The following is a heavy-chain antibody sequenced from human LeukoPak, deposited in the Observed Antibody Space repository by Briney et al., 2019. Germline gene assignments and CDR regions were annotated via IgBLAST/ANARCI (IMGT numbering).Heavy chain of an antibody. Sequence: SETLSLTCPASGGSISSYYWSWIRQPPGKGLEWIGCIYYSGSTNYNPSLKSRVSISVDTSKNQFSLKLSSVTAADTAVYYCAGGPIVVVPAYWFDPWGQGTLVTVSS. CDR1: GGSISSYY. CDR2: IYYSGST. D-gene: IGHD2-2*01. J-gene: IGHJ5*02. CDR3: AGGPIVVVPAYWFDP. V-gene: IGHV4-59*01.